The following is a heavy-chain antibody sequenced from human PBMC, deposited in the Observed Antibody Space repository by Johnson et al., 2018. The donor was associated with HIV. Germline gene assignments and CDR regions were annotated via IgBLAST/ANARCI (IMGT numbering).Heavy chain of an antibody. CDR2: ISYDGSNK. V-gene: IGHV3-30*04. Sequence: QVLLVESGGGVVQPGRSLRLSCAASGFTFNSYALHWVRQAPGKGLEWVAIISYDGSNKYYADSVKGRFTISRDNSKNTLFLQMNSLRAEDTALYYCAKDSAKWGVGRDAFDIWGQGTMVTVSS. CDR3: AKDSAKWGVGRDAFDI. D-gene: IGHD1-26*01. CDR1: GFTFNSYA. J-gene: IGHJ3*02.